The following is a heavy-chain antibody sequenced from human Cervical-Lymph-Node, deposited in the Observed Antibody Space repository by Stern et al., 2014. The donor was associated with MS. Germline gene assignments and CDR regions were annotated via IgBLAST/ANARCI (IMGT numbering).Heavy chain of an antibody. V-gene: IGHV3-48*02. J-gene: IGHJ4*02. D-gene: IGHD2-15*01. CDR2: ISSSSAI. CDR3: ATFSDSRTHFDY. CDR1: GFTFSSYS. Sequence: EDQLVESGGGLVQPGGSLRLSCAASGFTFSSYSMNWVRQAPGKGLEWVSYISSSSAIFYADSVKGRFTISRDNAKNSLYLQMNSLRDEDTAVYYCATFSDSRTHFDYWGQGTLVTVSS.